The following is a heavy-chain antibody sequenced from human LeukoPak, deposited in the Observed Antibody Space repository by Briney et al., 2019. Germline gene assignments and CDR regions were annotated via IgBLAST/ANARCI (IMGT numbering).Heavy chain of an antibody. CDR1: GFTFSSHG. CDR2: ISPSGGIT. V-gene: IGHV3-23*01. Sequence: PGGTLRLSCAASGFTFSSHGMNWVRQAPGKGLEWVSGISPSGGITYYTDSVKGRFTISRDNSKNTLYLQMNSLRGEDTAVYYCARDRASYDILTMGYWGQGTLVTVSS. D-gene: IGHD3-9*01. CDR3: ARDRASYDILTMGY. J-gene: IGHJ4*02.